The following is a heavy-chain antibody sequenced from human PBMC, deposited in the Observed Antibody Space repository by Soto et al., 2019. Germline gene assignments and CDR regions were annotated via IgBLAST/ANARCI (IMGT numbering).Heavy chain of an antibody. V-gene: IGHV1-69*13. J-gene: IGHJ5*02. Sequence: SVKVSCKASGGTFSSYAISWVRQAPGQGPEWMGGIIPIFGTANYAQKFQGRVTITADESTSTAYMELSSLRSEDTAVYYCARAPRGLGQWLVLNWFDPWGQGTLVTVSS. CDR2: IIPIFGTA. D-gene: IGHD6-19*01. CDR1: GGTFSSYA. CDR3: ARAPRGLGQWLVLNWFDP.